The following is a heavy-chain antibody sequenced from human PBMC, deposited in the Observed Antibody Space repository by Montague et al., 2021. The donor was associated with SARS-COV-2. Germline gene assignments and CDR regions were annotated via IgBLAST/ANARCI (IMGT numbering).Heavy chain of an antibody. Sequence: TLSLTCTVSGASISTGIYYWSWTRQPAGKGLEWIGRIRTTGHTDYNSSLESRVFMSVDTSTNQFSLSLTSVTAADTAVYFCARFGSGTLEFDLWGQRTLVTVSS. J-gene: IGHJ4*02. CDR3: ARFGSGTLEFDL. D-gene: IGHD1-26*01. CDR1: GASISTGIYY. CDR2: IRTTGHT. V-gene: IGHV4-61*02.